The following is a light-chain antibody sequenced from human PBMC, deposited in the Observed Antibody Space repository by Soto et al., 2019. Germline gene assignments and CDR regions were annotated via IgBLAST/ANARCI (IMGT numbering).Light chain of an antibody. J-gene: IGLJ2*01. Sequence: QSALTQPRSVSGSPGQSVTISCTGTSSDVGGYNYVSWYQQHPGKAPKLMIYDVSKRPSGVPDRFSGSKSGNTASLTVSGLQAEDEADYYCSSFAGNNNLVFGGGTKVTVL. CDR2: DVS. CDR3: SSFAGNNNLV. CDR1: SSDVGGYNY. V-gene: IGLV2-11*01.